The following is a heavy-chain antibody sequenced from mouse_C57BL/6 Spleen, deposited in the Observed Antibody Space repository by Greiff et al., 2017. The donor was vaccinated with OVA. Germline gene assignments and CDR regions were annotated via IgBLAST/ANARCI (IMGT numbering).Heavy chain of an antibody. CDR3: TRFPTGTNY. Sequence: QVQLQQSGAELVRPGASVTLSCTASGSTFTDYEMHWVKQTPVHGLEWIGSIDPETGGTAYNQKFKGKAILTADKSSSTAYMELRSLTSEDSAVYYCTRFPTGTNYWGQGTTLTVSS. CDR1: GSTFTDYE. J-gene: IGHJ2*01. V-gene: IGHV1-15*01. CDR2: IDPETGGT. D-gene: IGHD4-1*02.